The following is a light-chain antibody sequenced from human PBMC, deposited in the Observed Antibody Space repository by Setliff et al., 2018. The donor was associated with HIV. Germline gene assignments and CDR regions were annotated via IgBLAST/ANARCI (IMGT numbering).Light chain of an antibody. Sequence: EIVLTQSPGTLSLSPGERATLSCRASQSVSSSYLAWYQQKPGQAPRLLIYGASSRATGIPDRLSGSGSGTDFTLTISRLEPEDFAMYYCQQYGSSPWTFGQGTKVDIK. J-gene: IGKJ1*01. CDR2: GAS. CDR3: QQYGSSPWT. V-gene: IGKV3-20*01. CDR1: QSVSSSY.